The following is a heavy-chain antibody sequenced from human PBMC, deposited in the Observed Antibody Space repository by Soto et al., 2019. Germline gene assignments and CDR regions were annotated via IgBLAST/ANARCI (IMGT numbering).Heavy chain of an antibody. D-gene: IGHD3-16*01. CDR1: GCKFSSNA. J-gene: IGHJ5*01. V-gene: IGHV3-23*01. CDR2: ICATGGGP. Sequence: GSPILSCAAPGCKFSSNAMGRDRQAPGKGLEWVSLICATGGGPYYADSVKGRLTMSREDSDNTLYLQVHSLRAEDTAVYYCAKDRRAGGTSAFYFDFWGQGAQVTVSS. CDR3: AKDRRAGGTSAFYFDF.